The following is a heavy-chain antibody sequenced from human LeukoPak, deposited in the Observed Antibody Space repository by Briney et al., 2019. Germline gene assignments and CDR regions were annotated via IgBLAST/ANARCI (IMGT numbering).Heavy chain of an antibody. CDR1: GGSISSSNW. Sequence: ETLSLTCAVSGGSISSSNWWSWVRQAPGKGLEWVANIKQDGSAKYYVDSVKGRFTISRDNAKNSLCLQMNSLRAEDTAVYYCARSNAFDIWGQGTMVTVSS. CDR3: ARSNAFDI. J-gene: IGHJ3*02. V-gene: IGHV3-7*05. CDR2: IKQDGSAK.